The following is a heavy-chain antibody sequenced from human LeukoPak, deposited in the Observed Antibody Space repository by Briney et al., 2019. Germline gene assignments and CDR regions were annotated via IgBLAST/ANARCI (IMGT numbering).Heavy chain of an antibody. CDR2: IKQDGSVE. Sequence: GGSLRLSCAASGFTFENYWMSWVRQAPGKGPEWVANIKQDGSVEHYLDSVKGRFTISRDSAKNSLILQMNSLRAEDTAVYYCARWAGVTDYWGQGTLVTVSA. V-gene: IGHV3-7*01. J-gene: IGHJ4*02. CDR3: ARWAGVTDY. D-gene: IGHD5-18*01. CDR1: GFTFENYW.